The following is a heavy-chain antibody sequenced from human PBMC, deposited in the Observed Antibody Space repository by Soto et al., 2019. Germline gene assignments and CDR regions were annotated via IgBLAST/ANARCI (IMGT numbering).Heavy chain of an antibody. CDR3: ASGGEGSIAVAG. D-gene: IGHD6-19*01. Sequence: QLQLQESGPGLVKPSETLSLTCTVSGGSISGSSYYWGWIRQPPGKGLVWIGAIYYTGRTYYKPSLKSRVTISVDTSKNQFSLKLNSVSAADTAVYYCASGGEGSIAVAGWGQGTLVTVSS. CDR2: IYYTGRT. J-gene: IGHJ4*02. V-gene: IGHV4-39*01. CDR1: GGSISGSSYY.